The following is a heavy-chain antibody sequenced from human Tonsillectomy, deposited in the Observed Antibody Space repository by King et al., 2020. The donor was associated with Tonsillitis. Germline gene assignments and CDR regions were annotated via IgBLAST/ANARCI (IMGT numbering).Heavy chain of an antibody. CDR1: GGSISSYY. CDR3: ARENGEEAFDI. Sequence: VQLQESGPGLVKPSETLSLTCTVSGGSISSYYWSWIRQPPGKGLEWIGYIYYSGSTNYNPSLKIRVTISVDQSKNQFSLKLSSVTAADTAVYYCARENGEEAFDIWGQGTMVTVSS. J-gene: IGHJ3*02. D-gene: IGHD3-10*01. CDR2: IYYSGST. V-gene: IGHV4-59*01.